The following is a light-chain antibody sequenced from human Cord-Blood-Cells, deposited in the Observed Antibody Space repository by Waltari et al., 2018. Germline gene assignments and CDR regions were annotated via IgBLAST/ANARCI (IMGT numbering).Light chain of an antibody. Sequence: QSALTQPASVSGSPGQSITLSCTGTSSDVGGYNYVSWYQQHPGKAPKLRLYDVSNRPSGGSNRISGTNSGNTASLTISGLHAEHEADYYCSSYTSSSTWVVGGGTKLTVL. V-gene: IGLV2-14*03. CDR1: SSDVGGYNY. J-gene: IGLJ3*02. CDR3: SSYTSSSTWV. CDR2: DVS.